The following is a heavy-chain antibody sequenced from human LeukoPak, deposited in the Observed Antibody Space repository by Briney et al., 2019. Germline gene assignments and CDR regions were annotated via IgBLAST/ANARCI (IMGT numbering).Heavy chain of an antibody. CDR2: ISSHGSSI. CDR3: ARTGQYCSGGTCYSGQFDF. D-gene: IGHD2-15*01. CDR1: GFSFSDYY. J-gene: IGHJ4*02. Sequence: GGSLRLSCAASGFSFSDYYVVWIRQAPGRGLEYVSYISSHGSSIHYADSVKGRFTISRDNANNSLFLQMNSLRAEDTAVYYCARTGQYCSGGTCYSGQFDFWGQGTLVTVSS. V-gene: IGHV3-11*01.